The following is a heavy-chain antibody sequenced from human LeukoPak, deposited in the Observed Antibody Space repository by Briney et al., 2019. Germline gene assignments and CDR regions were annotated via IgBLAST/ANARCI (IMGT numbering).Heavy chain of an antibody. Sequence: PSETLSLTCTVSGGSISSGSYYWSWIRQPAGTGLEWIGRIYTSGGTNYNPSLKSRVTISVDTSENQFSLKLSSVTAADTAVYYCARDKYYYDSSGYLDAFDIWGQGTMVTVSS. D-gene: IGHD3-22*01. J-gene: IGHJ3*02. CDR1: GGSISSGSYY. V-gene: IGHV4-61*02. CDR2: IYTSGGT. CDR3: ARDKYYYDSSGYLDAFDI.